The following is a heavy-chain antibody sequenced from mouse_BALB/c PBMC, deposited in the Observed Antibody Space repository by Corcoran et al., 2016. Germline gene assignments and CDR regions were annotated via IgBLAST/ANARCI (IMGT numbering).Heavy chain of an antibody. D-gene: IGHD2-4*01. CDR2: INHYNDGT. V-gene: IGHV1S136*01. Sequence: EVQLQQSGPELVKPGASVKMSCKASGYTFTSYVMHWVKQKPGQGLEWIGYINHYNDGTKYNEKFKGKATLTSDKSSSTAYMELSRLTSEDSAVYYCERSENYGYYDYTWFAYWGQGTLVTVSA. CDR3: ERSENYGYYDYTWFAY. CDR1: GYTFTSYV. J-gene: IGHJ3*01.